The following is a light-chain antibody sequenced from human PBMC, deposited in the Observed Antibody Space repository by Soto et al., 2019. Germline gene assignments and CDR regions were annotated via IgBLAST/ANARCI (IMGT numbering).Light chain of an antibody. CDR1: QSVSSSY. Sequence: EIVLTQSPGTLSLSPGERATLSCRASQSVSSSYLAWYQQKPGQAPRLLIYGASRRATGIPDRFSGSVSGTDFTLTISRLEPEDFAVYYCQQFDSSVYTFGQGTKLEI. CDR3: QQFDSSVYT. V-gene: IGKV3-20*01. CDR2: GAS. J-gene: IGKJ2*01.